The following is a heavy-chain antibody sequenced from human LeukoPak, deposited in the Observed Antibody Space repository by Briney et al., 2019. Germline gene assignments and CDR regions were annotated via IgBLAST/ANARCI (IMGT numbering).Heavy chain of an antibody. CDR3: ARASEMATIPFDY. CDR2: INHSGST. V-gene: IGHV4-34*01. D-gene: IGHD5-24*01. J-gene: IGHJ4*02. Sequence: SETLSLTCAVYGGPFSGYYWSWIRQPPGKGLEWIGEINHSGSTNYNPSLKSRVTISVDTSKNQFSLKLSSVTAADTAVYYCARASEMATIPFDYWGQGALVTVSS. CDR1: GGPFSGYY.